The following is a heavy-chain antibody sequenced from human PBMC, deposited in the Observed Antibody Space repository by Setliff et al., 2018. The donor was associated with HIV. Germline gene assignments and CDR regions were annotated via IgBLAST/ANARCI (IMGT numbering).Heavy chain of an antibody. CDR1: GGSFSGYY. V-gene: IGHV4-34*01. CDR3: ARLTTTYYYDRSGFYWD. J-gene: IGHJ6*02. CDR2: INHSGST. Sequence: SETLSLTCAVYGGSFSGYYWSWIRQPPGKGLEWIGEINHSGSTNYNPSLKSRVTISVDTSKNQFSLKLSSVTAADTAVFYCARLTTTYYYDRSGFYWDWGQGTTVTVSS. D-gene: IGHD3-22*01.